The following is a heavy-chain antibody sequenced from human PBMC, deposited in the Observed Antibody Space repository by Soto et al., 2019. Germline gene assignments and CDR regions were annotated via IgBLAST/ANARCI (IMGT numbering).Heavy chain of an antibody. D-gene: IGHD4-17*01. CDR1: GFTFSSYW. CDR3: AKDSNGDGGGLRPYYFDY. J-gene: IGHJ4*02. CDR2: INTSGSNT. V-gene: IGHV3-74*01. Sequence: PGGSLRLSCAASGFTFSSYWMHWFRQAPGKGLVWVSRINTSGSNTYYADSVKGRFTISRDNSKNTLYLQMNSLRAEDTAVYYCAKDSNGDGGGLRPYYFDYWGQGTLVTVSS.